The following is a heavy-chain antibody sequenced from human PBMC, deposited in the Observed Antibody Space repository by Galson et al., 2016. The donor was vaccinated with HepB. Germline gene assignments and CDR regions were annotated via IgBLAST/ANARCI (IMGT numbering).Heavy chain of an antibody. V-gene: IGHV1-69*13. CDR1: GGTFSSYA. D-gene: IGHD4-17*01. CDR3: AREGGYDCGDYLEGKRAGWCDP. Sequence: SVKVSCKASGGTFSSYAISWARQAPGQGLEWMGGIIPIFGTANYAQKFQGRVPITADESTSTAYMELSSLRSEDTAVYYCAREGGYDCGDYLEGKRAGWCDPWGQGTLVTVSS. J-gene: IGHJ5*02. CDR2: IIPIFGTA.